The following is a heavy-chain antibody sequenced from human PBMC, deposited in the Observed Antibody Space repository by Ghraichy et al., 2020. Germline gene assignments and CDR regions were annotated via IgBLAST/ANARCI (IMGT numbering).Heavy chain of an antibody. V-gene: IGHV4-39*01. Sequence: SETLSLTCTVSGGSISSSSYYWGWIRQPPGKGLEWIGSIYYSGSTYYNPSLKSRVTISVDTSKNQFSLKLSSVTAADTAVYYCARQRDTVTTYGGWFDPWGQGTLVTVSS. CDR1: GGSISSSSYY. CDR2: IYYSGST. CDR3: ARQRDTVTTYGGWFDP. J-gene: IGHJ5*02. D-gene: IGHD4-17*01.